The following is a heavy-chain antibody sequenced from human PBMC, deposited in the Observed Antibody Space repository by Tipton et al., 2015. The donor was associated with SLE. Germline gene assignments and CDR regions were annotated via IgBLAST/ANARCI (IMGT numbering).Heavy chain of an antibody. CDR3: ARRRYQFRPEYGSSSLWFDP. CDR1: GGSISSGSYY. CDR2: IYTSGST. D-gene: IGHD6-6*01. J-gene: IGHJ5*02. V-gene: IGHV4-61*09. Sequence: TLSLTCTVSGGSISSGSYYWSWIRQPAGKGLEWIGHIYTSGSTNYNPSLKSRVTISVDTSKNQFSLKLSSVTAADTAVYYCARRRYQFRPEYGSSSLWFDPWGQGTLVTVSS.